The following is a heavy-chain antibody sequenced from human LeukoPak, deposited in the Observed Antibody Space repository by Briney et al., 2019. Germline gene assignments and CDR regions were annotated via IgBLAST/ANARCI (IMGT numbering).Heavy chain of an antibody. CDR2: IYYSGST. V-gene: IGHV4-39*07. J-gene: IGHJ6*02. CDR1: GGSISSSSYY. CDR3: ARDRYGGYYYGMDV. Sequence: PSETLSLTCTVSGGSISSSSYYWGWIRQPPGKGLEWIGSIYYSGSTYYKPSLKGRVTISVDTSKNQFSLKLSSVTVADTAVYYCARDRYGGYYYGMDVWGQGTTVTVSS. D-gene: IGHD1-26*01.